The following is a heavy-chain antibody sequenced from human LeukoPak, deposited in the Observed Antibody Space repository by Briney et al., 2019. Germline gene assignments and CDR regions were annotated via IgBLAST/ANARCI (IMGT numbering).Heavy chain of an antibody. CDR1: GGSLSSSY. J-gene: IGHJ5*02. Sequence: SETLSLTCTVSGGSLSSSYWSWIRQPPGKGLEWIGYIYYSGSTNYNPSLKSRVTISVDTSKNQFSLKLSSVTAADTAVYYCARYNYDFWSGYSKWFDPWGQGTLVTVSS. CDR3: ARYNYDFWSGYSKWFDP. D-gene: IGHD3-3*01. CDR2: IYYSGST. V-gene: IGHV4-59*01.